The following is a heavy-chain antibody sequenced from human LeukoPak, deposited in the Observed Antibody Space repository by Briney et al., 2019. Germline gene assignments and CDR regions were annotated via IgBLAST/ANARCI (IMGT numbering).Heavy chain of an antibody. CDR2: ISWNSGSI. CDR3: AKEWWEDIPEYYFDY. J-gene: IGHJ4*02. Sequence: PGGSLRLSCAASGFTFDDYAMHWVRQAPGKGLEWVSGISWNSGSIGYADSVKGRFTISRDNAKNSLYLQMNSLRAEDTAVYYCAKEWWEDIPEYYFDYWGQGTLVTVSS. D-gene: IGHD2-15*01. V-gene: IGHV3-9*01. CDR1: GFTFDDYA.